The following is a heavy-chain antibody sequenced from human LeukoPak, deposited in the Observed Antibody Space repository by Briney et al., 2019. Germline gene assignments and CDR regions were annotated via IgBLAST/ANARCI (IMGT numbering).Heavy chain of an antibody. CDR2: ISYDGSNE. CDR3: AKDPDVLLWFGEPYPTFFDY. J-gene: IGHJ4*02. CDR1: GFTFSSYG. V-gene: IGHV3-30*18. D-gene: IGHD3-10*01. Sequence: GGSLRLSCAASGFTFSSYGMHWVRQAPGKGLEWVAVISYDGSNEYYADSVKGRFTISRDNSKNTLYLQMNSLRAEDTAVYYCAKDPDVLLWFGEPYPTFFDYWGQGTLVTVSS.